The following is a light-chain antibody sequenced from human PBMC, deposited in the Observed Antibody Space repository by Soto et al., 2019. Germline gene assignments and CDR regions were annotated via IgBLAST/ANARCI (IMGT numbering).Light chain of an antibody. CDR1: SGHSSYI. J-gene: IGLJ1*01. Sequence: QPVLTQSSSASAYLGSSVKLTCTLSSGHSSYIVAWNQQQPGKAPRFLMTLEGSGTYNKGSGVPDRFSGSSSGPDRYLTISNLQSEDEADSYCETWDTNTRVFGTGTKLTVL. V-gene: IGLV4-60*03. CDR2: LEGSGTY. CDR3: ETWDTNTRV.